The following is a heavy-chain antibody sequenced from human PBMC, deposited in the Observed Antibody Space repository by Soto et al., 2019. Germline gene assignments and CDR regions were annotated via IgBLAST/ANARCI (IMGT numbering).Heavy chain of an antibody. D-gene: IGHD6-13*01. Sequence: EVQLVQSGAEVKKPGESLGISCKGSGYSFTSYWISWVRQMPGKGLEWMGRIDPSDSYTNYSPSFQGHVTISADKSISTAYLQWSRLKASDTGMYYCRYQEGSWYADGMDVWGQGTTVTVSS. CDR1: GYSFTSYW. CDR2: IDPSDSYT. J-gene: IGHJ6*02. CDR3: RYQEGSWYADGMDV. V-gene: IGHV5-10-1*03.